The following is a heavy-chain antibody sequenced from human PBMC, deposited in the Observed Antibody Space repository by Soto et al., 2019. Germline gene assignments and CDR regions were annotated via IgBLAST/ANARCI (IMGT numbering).Heavy chain of an antibody. V-gene: IGHV1-18*01. CDR1: GYTFTSYG. Sequence: QVQLVQSGAEVKKPGASVKVSCKASGYTFTSYGISWVRQAPGQGLEWMGWISVYNGNTNYAQKLQGRVTMTTDTPTRTAYMERRGLRADETPVYYCVREIGYWGQGTLVTVSS. J-gene: IGHJ4*02. CDR2: ISVYNGNT. CDR3: VREIGY.